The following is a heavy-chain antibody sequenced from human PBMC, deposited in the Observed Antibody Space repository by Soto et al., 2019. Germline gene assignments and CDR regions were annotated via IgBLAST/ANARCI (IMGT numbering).Heavy chain of an antibody. CDR2: IYIGGST. Sequence: EVQLVESGGGLVQPGGSLRLSCAASGFTVSSNYMSWVRQAPGKGLEWVSVIYIGGSTYYADSVKGRFTISRDNSKNTLYLQMNSLRAEDTAVYYCARGPAPMPLIDYWGQGTLVTVSS. CDR1: GFTVSSNY. J-gene: IGHJ4*02. CDR3: ARGPAPMPLIDY. D-gene: IGHD2-2*01. V-gene: IGHV3-66*01.